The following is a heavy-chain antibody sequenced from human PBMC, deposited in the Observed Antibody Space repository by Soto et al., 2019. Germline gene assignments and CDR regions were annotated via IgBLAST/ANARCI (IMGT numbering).Heavy chain of an antibody. J-gene: IGHJ5*02. CDR2: IYYTGRT. D-gene: IGHD1-1*01. CDR3: ARDSSNSWYSPMDP. V-gene: IGHV4-59*02. CDR1: GGSVNNYY. Sequence: ASETLSLTCTVSGGSVNNYYWSWVRLSPGKGLEWIGYIYYTGRTNYNPSLESRVTISVDTSKNQFSLTLRSVTAADTAVYYCARDSSNSWYSPMDPWGQGILVTVSS.